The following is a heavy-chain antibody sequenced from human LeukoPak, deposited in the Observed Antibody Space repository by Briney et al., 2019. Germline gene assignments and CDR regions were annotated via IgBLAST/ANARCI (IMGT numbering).Heavy chain of an antibody. J-gene: IGHJ4*02. CDR2: ISSRTVSI. CDR1: GFTFSSYE. CDR3: ARITNRAFDY. Sequence: GGSLRLSCAASGFTFSSYERNWVRQAPGKGLEWVSYISSRTVSIYYADSVKGQFTISRDNAKNSLSLQMNSLRAEDTGVYYCARITNRAFDYWGQGTLVTVSS. V-gene: IGHV3-48*03. D-gene: IGHD1-1*01.